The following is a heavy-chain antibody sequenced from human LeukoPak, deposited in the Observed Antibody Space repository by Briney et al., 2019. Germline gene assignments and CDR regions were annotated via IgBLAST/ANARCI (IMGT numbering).Heavy chain of an antibody. D-gene: IGHD3-22*01. CDR3: ARDIASSGYYFDY. CDR1: GFSFSTYS. Sequence: GGSLRLSCAASGFSFSTYSMSWVRQAPGKGLEWVSSIRGSGADKYYADSVKGRFSISRDNAKNSLYLQMNSLRAEDTAVYYCARDIASSGYYFDYWGQGTLVTVSS. J-gene: IGHJ4*02. CDR2: IRGSGADK. V-gene: IGHV3-21*01.